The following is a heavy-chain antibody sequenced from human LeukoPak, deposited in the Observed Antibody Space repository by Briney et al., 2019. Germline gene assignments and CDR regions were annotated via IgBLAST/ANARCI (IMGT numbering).Heavy chain of an antibody. D-gene: IGHD3/OR15-3a*01. V-gene: IGHV4-39*01. CDR3: ARQTGSGLFILP. J-gene: IGHJ3*01. CDR2: IYYSGNT. CDR1: GDSISSSNSY. Sequence: SETLSLTCIVSGDSISSSNSYWGWIRQPPGKGLEWIGSIYYSGNTYYNASLKSRVSISVDTSKNHFSLRLTSVTAADTAVYYCARQTGSGLFILPGGQGTMVTVSS.